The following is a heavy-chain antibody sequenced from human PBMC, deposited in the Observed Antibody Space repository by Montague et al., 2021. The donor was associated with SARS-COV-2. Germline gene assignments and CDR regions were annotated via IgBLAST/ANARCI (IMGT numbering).Heavy chain of an antibody. Sequence: SETLSLTCTVSGGSISSSSYYWGWIRQPPGKGLEWIGSIYYSGSTYYNPSLKSRVTISVDTSKNQFSLKLSSVTAADTAVYYCSRDPRVVVAAALNKWFDPWGQGTLVTVSS. V-gene: IGHV4-39*07. CDR1: GGSISSSSYY. J-gene: IGHJ5*02. CDR3: SRDPRVVVAAALNKWFDP. CDR2: IYYSGST. D-gene: IGHD2-15*01.